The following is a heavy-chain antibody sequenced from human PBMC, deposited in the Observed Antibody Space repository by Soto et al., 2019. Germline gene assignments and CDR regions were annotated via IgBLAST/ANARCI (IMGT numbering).Heavy chain of an antibody. V-gene: IGHV4-31*03. D-gene: IGHD3-22*01. CDR1: GGSISSGGYY. Sequence: SETLSLTCTVSGGSISSGGYYWSWIRQHPGKGLEWIGYIYYSGSTYYNPSLKSRVTISVDTSKNQFSLKLSSVTAADTAVCYCARERNYDSSGYSYYYGMDVWGQGTTVT. CDR3: ARERNYDSSGYSYYYGMDV. CDR2: IYYSGST. J-gene: IGHJ6*02.